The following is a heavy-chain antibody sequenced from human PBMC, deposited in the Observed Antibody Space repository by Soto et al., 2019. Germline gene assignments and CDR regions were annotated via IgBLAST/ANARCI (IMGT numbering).Heavy chain of an antibody. D-gene: IGHD4-17*01. CDR2: IIPIFGTA. V-gene: IGHV1-69*01. J-gene: IGHJ4*02. CDR1: GGTFSSYA. CDR3: ARGDYGDYDGSYYYFDY. Sequence: QVQLVQSGAEVKKPGSSVKVSCKASGGTFSSYAISWVRQAPGQGLEWMGGIIPIFGTANYAQKFQDRVTITADESTSTAYMELSSLRSEDTAVYYCARGDYGDYDGSYYYFDYWGQGTLVTVSS.